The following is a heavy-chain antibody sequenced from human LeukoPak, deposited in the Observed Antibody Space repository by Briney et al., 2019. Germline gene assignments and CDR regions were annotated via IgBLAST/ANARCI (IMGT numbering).Heavy chain of an antibody. Sequence: GASVKVSCKASGYTFTGYYMHWVRQAPGQGLEWMGWINPNSGGTNYAQKFQGRVTMTRDTSISTAYMELSRLRSDDTAVYYCARVKLPDGYNWSFDYWGERPVVSVPS. V-gene: IGHV1-2*02. CDR3: ARVKLPDGYNWSFDY. CDR1: GYTFTGYY. D-gene: IGHD5-24*01. CDR2: INPNSGGT. J-gene: IGHJ4*02.